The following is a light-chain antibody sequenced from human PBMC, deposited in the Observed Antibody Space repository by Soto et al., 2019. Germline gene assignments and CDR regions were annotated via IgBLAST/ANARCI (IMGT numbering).Light chain of an antibody. CDR3: QSHESTNVV. Sequence: NFMLTQPHSVSESPGKTVTISCTGSGGSIATNYVQWHKQRPGSAPATVIYEDDKRPSGVPDRFSGSIDRSSTSASLIISGLKTEDEADSYCQSHESTNVVFGRGTKLTVL. CDR2: EDD. J-gene: IGLJ2*01. V-gene: IGLV6-57*02. CDR1: GGSIATNY.